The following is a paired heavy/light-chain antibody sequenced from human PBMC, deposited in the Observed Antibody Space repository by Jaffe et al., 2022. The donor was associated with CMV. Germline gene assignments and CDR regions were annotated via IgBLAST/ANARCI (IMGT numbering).Heavy chain of an antibody. CDR1: GGSISSNDFY. D-gene: IGHD3-10*01. CDR2: IFYSGTT. Sequence: QLQLQESGPGLVKPSETLSLTCIVSGGSISSNDFYWGWLRQPPGEGLEWIGNIFYSGTTYYNPSLKSRVTLSIDTSKNQFSLKLTSVTATDTAVYYCARHVRDYGSGTYCRLDYWGLGTLVTVSS. CDR3: ARHVRDYGSGTYCRLDY. V-gene: IGHV4-39*01. J-gene: IGHJ4*02.
Light chain of an antibody. J-gene: IGLJ3*02. V-gene: IGLV1-44*01. CDR2: SDN. CDR1: SSNIGRNN. Sequence: QSVLTQPPSASGTPGQKVTISCSGTSSNIGRNNVNWYMQLPRTAPKLLIYSDNHRPSGVSGRFSGSKSGSSASLAISGLQSEDEADYYCATWDASLNGWVFGGGTKLTVL. CDR3: ATWDASLNGWV.